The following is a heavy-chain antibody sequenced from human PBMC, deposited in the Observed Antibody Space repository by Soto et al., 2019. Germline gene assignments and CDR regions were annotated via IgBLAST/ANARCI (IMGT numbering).Heavy chain of an antibody. D-gene: IGHD6-19*01. CDR3: ARGSYSSGLSRAYYYYYGMDV. Sequence: GESLKISCKGSGYSFTSYWIGWVRQMPGKGLEWMGIIYPGDSDTRYSPSFQGQVTIPAEKSISTAYLQWSSLKASDTAMYYCARGSYSSGLSRAYYYYYGMDVWGQGTTVTVSS. V-gene: IGHV5-51*01. CDR1: GYSFTSYW. CDR2: IYPGDSDT. J-gene: IGHJ6*02.